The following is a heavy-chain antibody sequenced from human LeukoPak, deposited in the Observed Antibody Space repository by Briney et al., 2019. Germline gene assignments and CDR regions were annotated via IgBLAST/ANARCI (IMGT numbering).Heavy chain of an antibody. Sequence: GASVKVSCKASGYTFTGYYMHWVRQAPGQGLEWMGWFNPNSGGTNYAQKFQGRVTMTRDTSISTAYMELSRLRSDDTAVYYCARSSYYYDSSGYYLDYWGQGTLVTVSS. CDR2: FNPNSGGT. J-gene: IGHJ4*02. CDR3: ARSSYYYDSSGYYLDY. V-gene: IGHV1-2*02. D-gene: IGHD3-22*01. CDR1: GYTFTGYY.